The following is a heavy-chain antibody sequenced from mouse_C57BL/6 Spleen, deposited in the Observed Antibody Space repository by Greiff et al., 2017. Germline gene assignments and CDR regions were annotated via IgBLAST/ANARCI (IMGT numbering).Heavy chain of an antibody. CDR3: ARRLRRPYAMDY. V-gene: IGHV1-55*01. D-gene: IGHD2-4*01. Sequence: QVHVKQPGAELVKPGASVKMSCKASGYTFTSYWITWVKQRPGQGLEWIGDIYPGSGSTNYNEKFKSKATLTVDTSSSTAYMQLSSLTSEDSAVYYCARRLRRPYAMDYWGQGTSVTGSS. CDR2: IYPGSGST. J-gene: IGHJ4*01. CDR1: GYTFTSYW.